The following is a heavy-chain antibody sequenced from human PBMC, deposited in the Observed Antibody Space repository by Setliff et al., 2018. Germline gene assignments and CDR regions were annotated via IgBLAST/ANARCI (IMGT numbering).Heavy chain of an antibody. D-gene: IGHD1-26*01. CDR2: INPNNGKT. J-gene: IGHJ4*02. CDR1: EYSFTGYY. V-gene: IGHV1-2*06. CDR3: ATDHDIVGFVY. Sequence: ASVKVSCKAPEYSFTGYYMHWLRQAPGQGPEWMGRINPNNGKTQYSQMFQGRLTMTKDTSISTVYMELSSLRSDDTAMYYCATDHDIVGFVYWGRGTLVTVSS.